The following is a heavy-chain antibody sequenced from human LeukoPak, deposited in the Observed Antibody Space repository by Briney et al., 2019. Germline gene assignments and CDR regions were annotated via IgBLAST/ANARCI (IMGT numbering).Heavy chain of an antibody. D-gene: IGHD3-10*01. Sequence: ASVKVSCKASGYTFTGYGISWVRQAPGQGLEWMGWINPNSGGTNYAQKFQGRVTMTRDTSISTAYMELSRLRSDDTAVYYCARVSMVRGVTSQNYYYYYYMDVWGKGTTVTISS. CDR3: ARVSMVRGVTSQNYYYYYYMDV. J-gene: IGHJ6*03. V-gene: IGHV1-2*02. CDR1: GYTFTGYG. CDR2: INPNSGGT.